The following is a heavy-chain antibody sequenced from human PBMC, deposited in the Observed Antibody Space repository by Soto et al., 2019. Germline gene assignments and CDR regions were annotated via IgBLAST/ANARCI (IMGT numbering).Heavy chain of an antibody. D-gene: IGHD2-8*02. V-gene: IGHV4-34*01. J-gene: IGHJ4*02. Sequence: QVQLQQWGAGLLKPSETLSLTCAVYGGSFSGYYWTWIRQPPGTGLEWIGEINHSGSTNYNPSLNSLVTISVDVFKNQFSVGLSSVSAAYTAVYYCARFKITGLFDFWGQGTLFSVSS. CDR3: ARFKITGLFDF. CDR1: GGSFSGYY. CDR2: INHSGST.